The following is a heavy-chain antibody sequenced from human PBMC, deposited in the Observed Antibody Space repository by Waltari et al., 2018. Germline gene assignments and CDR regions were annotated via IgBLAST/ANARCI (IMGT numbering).Heavy chain of an antibody. J-gene: IGHJ3*02. Sequence: QVQLQESGPGLVKPSETLSLTCTVSGGSISSYYWSWIRQPPGKGLEWIGYIYYSGSTNYNPSLKSRVTISVDTSKNQFSLKLSSVTAADTAVYYCARYPITMGTPARAFDIWGQGTMVTVSS. D-gene: IGHD3-10*01. CDR2: IYYSGST. CDR1: GGSISSYY. V-gene: IGHV4-59*01. CDR3: ARYPITMGTPARAFDI.